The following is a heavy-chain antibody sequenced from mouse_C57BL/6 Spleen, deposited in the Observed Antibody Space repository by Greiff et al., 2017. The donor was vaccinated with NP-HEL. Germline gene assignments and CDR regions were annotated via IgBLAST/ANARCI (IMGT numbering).Heavy chain of an antibody. Sequence: VQLQQPGAELVRPGSSVKLSCKASGYTFTSYWMHWVKQRPIQGLEWIGNIDPSDSETHYNQKFKDKATLTVDKSSSTAYMQLSSLTSEDSAVYYCARDPYGNWYFDVWGTGTTVTVSS. D-gene: IGHD2-1*01. CDR2: IDPSDSET. J-gene: IGHJ1*03. CDR3: ARDPYGNWYFDV. CDR1: GYTFTSYW. V-gene: IGHV1-52*01.